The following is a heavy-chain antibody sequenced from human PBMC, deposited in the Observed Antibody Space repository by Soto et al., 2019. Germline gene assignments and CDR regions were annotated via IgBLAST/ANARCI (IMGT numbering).Heavy chain of an antibody. V-gene: IGHV4-34*01. CDR2: INHSGST. CDR3: ARPNLVLLGVVGWFDP. D-gene: IGHD3-10*01. Sequence: QVQLQQWGAGLLKPSETLSLTCAVYGGSFSGYYWSWIRQPPGKGLEWIGEINHSGSTNYNPSLKSRVTISVDTSKNQFSLKLSSVTAADTAVYYCARPNLVLLGVVGWFDPWGQGTLVTVSS. J-gene: IGHJ5*02. CDR1: GGSFSGYY.